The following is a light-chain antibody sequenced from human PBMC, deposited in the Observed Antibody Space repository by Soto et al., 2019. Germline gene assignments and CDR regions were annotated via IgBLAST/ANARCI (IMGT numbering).Light chain of an antibody. CDR2: DVT. CDR3: SSYANRAAPYV. V-gene: IGLV2-14*03. CDR1: SSDVGGYNY. J-gene: IGLJ1*01. Sequence: QSALTQPASVSGSPGQSITISCTGTSSDVGGYNYVSWYQQHPGKAPKLIIHDVTDRPSGVSNRFSGSKSGNTASLTISGLQAEDEADYYCSSYANRAAPYVFGTGTKVTDL.